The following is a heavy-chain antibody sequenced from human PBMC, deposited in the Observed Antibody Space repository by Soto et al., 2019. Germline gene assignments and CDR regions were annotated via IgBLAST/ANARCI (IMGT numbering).Heavy chain of an antibody. D-gene: IGHD6-6*01. V-gene: IGHV3-33*01. Sequence: QVQLVESGGGVVQPGRSLRLSCAASGFTFSSYGMHWVRQAPGKGLEWVAVIWYDGSNKYYADSVKGRFTISRDNSKKALYLQMNSLRAEDTAVYYFAREGAARMASLYGMDVWGQGTTVTVSS. CDR2: IWYDGSNK. CDR3: AREGAARMASLYGMDV. J-gene: IGHJ6*02. CDR1: GFTFSSYG.